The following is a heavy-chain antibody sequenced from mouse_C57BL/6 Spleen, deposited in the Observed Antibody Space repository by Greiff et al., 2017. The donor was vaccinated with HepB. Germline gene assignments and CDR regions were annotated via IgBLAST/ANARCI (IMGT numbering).Heavy chain of an antibody. Sequence: QVQLQQPGAELVKPGASVKLSCKASGYTFTSYWMHWVKQRPGQGLEWIGMIHPNSGSTNYNEKFKSKATLTVDKSSSTAYMQLSSLTSEDSAVYYCARDYYGYDDWYFDVWGTGTTVTVSS. V-gene: IGHV1-64*01. CDR1: GYTFTSYW. D-gene: IGHD2-2*01. CDR3: ARDYYGYDDWYFDV. CDR2: IHPNSGST. J-gene: IGHJ1*03.